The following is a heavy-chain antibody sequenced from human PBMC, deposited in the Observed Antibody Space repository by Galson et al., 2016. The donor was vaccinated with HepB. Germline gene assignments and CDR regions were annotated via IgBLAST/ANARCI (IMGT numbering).Heavy chain of an antibody. Sequence: SLRVSCAASGFIFSQFAVHWVRQAPGQGLEWVAVISYDGTRKYYTDTVKGRFTVSRDDSKTTLYLQMNNLRPEDTGVYYCARDQKYSGTYFYFAMDVWGQGTMVTVSS. J-gene: IGHJ3*01. D-gene: IGHD3-10*01. CDR2: ISYDGTRK. CDR3: ARDQKYSGTYFYFAMDV. CDR1: GFIFSQFA. V-gene: IGHV3-30-3*01.